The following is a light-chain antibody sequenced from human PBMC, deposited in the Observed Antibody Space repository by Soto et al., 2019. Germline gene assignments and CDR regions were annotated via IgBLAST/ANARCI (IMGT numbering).Light chain of an antibody. CDR2: GAS. CDR1: RNINTY. V-gene: IGKV1-39*01. CDR3: QQYGSSPGVT. J-gene: IGKJ4*01. Sequence: DIQMAQSPSSLSASVGDTITITCRASRNINTYLNWYQQKPGKAPKLLIFGASSLQSGVPSRFSGSGSRTDFTLTINSLQPEDFATYCCQQYGSSPGVTFGGGAKVDIK.